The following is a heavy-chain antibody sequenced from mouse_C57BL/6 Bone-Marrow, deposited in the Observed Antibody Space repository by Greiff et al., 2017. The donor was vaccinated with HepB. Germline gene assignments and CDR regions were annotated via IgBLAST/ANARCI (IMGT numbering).Heavy chain of an antibody. CDR3: ARGIYYDYDVAY. CDR1: GYTFTSYW. CDR2: IDPSDSYT. V-gene: IGHV1-69*01. D-gene: IGHD2-4*01. J-gene: IGHJ3*01. Sequence: VKLQQPGAELVMPGASVKLSCKASGYTFTSYWMHWVKQRPGQGLEWIGEIDPSDSYTNYNQKFKGKSTLTVDKSSSTAYMQLSSLTSEDSAVYYCARGIYYDYDVAYWGQGTLVTVSA.